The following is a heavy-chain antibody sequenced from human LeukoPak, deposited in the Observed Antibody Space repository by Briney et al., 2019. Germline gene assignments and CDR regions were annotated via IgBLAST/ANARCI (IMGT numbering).Heavy chain of an antibody. CDR3: ARDGTIAAAGDYYYYYMDV. J-gene: IGHJ6*03. Sequence: GGSLRLSCAASGFTFSSYAMHRVRQAPGKGLEYVSAISSNGGSTYYANSVKGRFTISRDNSKNTLYLQMGSLRAEDMAVYYCARDGTIAAAGDYYYYYMDVWGKGTTVTVSS. V-gene: IGHV3-64*01. D-gene: IGHD6-13*01. CDR2: ISSNGGST. CDR1: GFTFSSYA.